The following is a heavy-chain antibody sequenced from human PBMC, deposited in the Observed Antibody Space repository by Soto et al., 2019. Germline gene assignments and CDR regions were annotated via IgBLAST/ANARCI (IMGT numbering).Heavy chain of an antibody. J-gene: IGHJ6*03. V-gene: IGHV1-8*01. CDR1: GYAFTIYD. CDR2: MNPNSGNT. D-gene: IGHD4-17*01. Sequence: VSVKVSCKASGYAFTIYDINWVRQATGQGLEWMGWMNPNSGNTGYAQKFQGRVTMTRNTSISTAYMELSSLRSEDTAVYYCARGAVTTALYYYYMDVWGKGTTVTVSS. CDR3: ARGAVTTALYYYYMDV.